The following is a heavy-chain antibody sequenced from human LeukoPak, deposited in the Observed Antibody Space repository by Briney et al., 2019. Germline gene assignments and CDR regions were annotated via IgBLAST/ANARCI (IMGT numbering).Heavy chain of an antibody. V-gene: IGHV4-59*12. Sequence: PSETLSLTCTLSGGSISTYSWSWIRQPPGKGLEWIGYIFHTGSSSYNPSLKSRGTMSVDTSKNQFSLKLNSVTAADTAVYYCARGSITVVPAFDIWGQGTMVTVSS. CDR1: GGSISTYS. CDR2: IFHTGSS. CDR3: ARGSITVVPAFDI. J-gene: IGHJ3*02. D-gene: IGHD3-3*01.